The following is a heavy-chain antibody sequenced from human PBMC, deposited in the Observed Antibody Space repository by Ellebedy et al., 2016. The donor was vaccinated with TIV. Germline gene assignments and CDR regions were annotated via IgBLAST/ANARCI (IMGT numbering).Heavy chain of an antibody. CDR1: GYSVATNY. D-gene: IGHD3-10*01. CDR3: ASQGSSRAATYYYGMDV. J-gene: IGHJ6*02. Sequence: GGSLRLSCTASGYSVATNYMIWVRPAPGKGPEWVSLIYSGGDTIYADSVKGRFTISRDNAKNSLYLQMNSLRAEDTAVYYCASQGSSRAATYYYGMDVWGQGTTVTVSS. CDR2: IYSGGDT. V-gene: IGHV3-53*01.